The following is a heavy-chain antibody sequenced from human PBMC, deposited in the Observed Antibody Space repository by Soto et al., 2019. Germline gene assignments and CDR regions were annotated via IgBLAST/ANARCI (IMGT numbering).Heavy chain of an antibody. D-gene: IGHD3-9*01. CDR1: GFTFSSYA. CDR3: ARASRYFDWLGSYYFDY. CDR2: ISYDGSNK. J-gene: IGHJ4*02. V-gene: IGHV3-30-3*01. Sequence: GGSLRLSCAASGFTFSSYAMHWVRQAPGKGLEWVAVISYDGSNKYYADSVKGRFTISRDNSKNTLYLQMNSLRAEDTAVYYCARASRYFDWLGSYYFDYWGQGTLVTVSS.